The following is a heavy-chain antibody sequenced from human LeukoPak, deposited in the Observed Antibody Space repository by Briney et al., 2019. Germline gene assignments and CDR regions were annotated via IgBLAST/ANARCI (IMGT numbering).Heavy chain of an antibody. V-gene: IGHV5-51*01. Sequence: GESLRISCKASGYSFTSYWIGWVRQMPGKGLEWVGIIYTDDTSRRYNPSFHGHVTISADNSFSTVYLQWSSLKASDTAMYYCASSKGGSVVVNLVDAFDIWGQGTVVSVSS. D-gene: IGHD2-21*01. CDR3: ASSKGGSVVVNLVDAFDI. J-gene: IGHJ3*02. CDR1: GYSFTSYW. CDR2: IYTDDTSR.